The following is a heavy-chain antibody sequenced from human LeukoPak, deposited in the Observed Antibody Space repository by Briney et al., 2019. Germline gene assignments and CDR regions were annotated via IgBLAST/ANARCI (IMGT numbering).Heavy chain of an antibody. CDR1: GLTVSSNC. CDR3: ARARSSYGYGDAFDI. J-gene: IGHJ3*02. D-gene: IGHD5-18*01. CDR2: ISYDGSSK. V-gene: IGHV3-30*03. Sequence: PGGSLRLSCAASGLTVSSNCMSWVRQAPGKGLEWVAVISYDGSSKYYADSVKGRFTISRDNSKNTLYLQMNSLRAEDTAVYYCARARSSYGYGDAFDIWGQGTMVTVSS.